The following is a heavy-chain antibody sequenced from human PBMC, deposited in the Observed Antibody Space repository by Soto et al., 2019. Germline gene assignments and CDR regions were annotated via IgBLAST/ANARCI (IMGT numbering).Heavy chain of an antibody. Sequence: SETLSLTCTVSGGSLSGGTNYWSWVRQSPGKEMEWIGYIYDRGSTKYNPSLKSRVTMSIDTSRNHFSLNLQSATAADTALYYCARETGENWTYEAHWGPGTLVTVSS. D-gene: IGHD1-7*01. CDR2: IYDRGST. CDR1: GGSLSGGTNY. CDR3: ARETGENWTYEAH. J-gene: IGHJ1*01. V-gene: IGHV4-61*03.